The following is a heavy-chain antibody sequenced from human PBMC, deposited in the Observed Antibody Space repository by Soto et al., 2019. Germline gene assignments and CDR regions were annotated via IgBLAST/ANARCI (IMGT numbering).Heavy chain of an antibody. CDR2: LSWDRSTV. V-gene: IGHV3-9*02. J-gene: IGHJ4*02. Sequence: GGSLRLSCVASGSSSDPFTMHWVRELLGKGLEWVAGLSWDRSTVAYADSVQGRFTISRDHAKNSVDLLMDSLRPDDTALYFCAVSSPDIVVLPSSIYFTSWGPGTQVTVSS. CDR3: AVSSPDIVVLPSSIYFTS. CDR1: GSSSDPFT. D-gene: IGHD2-15*01.